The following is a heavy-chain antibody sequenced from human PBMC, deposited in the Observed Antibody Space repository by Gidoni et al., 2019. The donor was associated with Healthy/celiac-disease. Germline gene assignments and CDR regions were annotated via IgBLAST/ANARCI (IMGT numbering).Heavy chain of an antibody. J-gene: IGHJ6*02. V-gene: IGHV1-18*01. CDR1: VYTFPSYG. CDR2: ISAYNGNT. Sequence: VQLWPSGAEGKKPGASLRASCKASVYTFPSYGISWVRQAPGQGLGWMGWISAYNGNTNYAQKLQGRVTMTTDTSTSTAYMELRSLRSDDTAVYYCARDRRIAARPDYYYYYGMDVWGQGTTVTVSS. CDR3: ARDRRIAARPDYYYYYGMDV. D-gene: IGHD6-6*01.